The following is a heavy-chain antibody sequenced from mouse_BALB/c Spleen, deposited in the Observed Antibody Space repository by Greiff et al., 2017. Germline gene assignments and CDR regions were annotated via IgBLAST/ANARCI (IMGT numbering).Heavy chain of an antibody. CDR2: INPSTGYT. Sequence: VQLQQSGAELAKPGASVKMSCKASGYTFTSYWMHWVKQRPGQGLEWIGYINPSTGYTEYNQKFKDKATLTADKSSSTAYMQLSSLTSEDSAVYYCARLAITTRDFDYWGQGTTLTVSS. J-gene: IGHJ2*01. D-gene: IGHD1-1*01. CDR1: GYTFTSYW. CDR3: ARLAITTRDFDY. V-gene: IGHV1-7*01.